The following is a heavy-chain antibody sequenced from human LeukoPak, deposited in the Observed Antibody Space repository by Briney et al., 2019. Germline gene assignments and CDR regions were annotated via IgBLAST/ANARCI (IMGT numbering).Heavy chain of an antibody. D-gene: IGHD6-13*01. Sequence: GESLKISCKGSGYSFTSYWIGWVRQMPGKGLEWMGIVYSGDSDTRYSPSFQGQVTISADKSISTAYLQWSSLKASDTAMYYCARLYLPYTSAWYGSAFDIWGQGTMVTVSS. J-gene: IGHJ3*02. CDR3: ARLYLPYTSAWYGSAFDI. V-gene: IGHV5-51*01. CDR1: GYSFTSYW. CDR2: VYSGDSDT.